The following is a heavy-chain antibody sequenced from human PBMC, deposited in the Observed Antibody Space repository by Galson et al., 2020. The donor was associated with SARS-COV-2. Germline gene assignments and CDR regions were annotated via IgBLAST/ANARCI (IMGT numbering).Heavy chain of an antibody. J-gene: IGHJ5*02. V-gene: IGHV4-59*01. D-gene: IGHD3-9*01. CDR1: GGSISSYY. CDR2: IYYSGST. Sequence: SETLSLTCTVSGGSISSYYWSWIRQPPGKGLEWIGYIYYSGSTNYNPSLKSRVTISVDTSKNQFSLKLSSVTAADTAVYYCARVGGATYYDILTGYPTMWFDPWGQGTLVTVSS. CDR3: ARVGGATYYDILTGYPTMWFDP.